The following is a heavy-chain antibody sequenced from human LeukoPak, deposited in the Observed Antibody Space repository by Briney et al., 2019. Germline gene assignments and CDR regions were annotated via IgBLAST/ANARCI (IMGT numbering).Heavy chain of an antibody. J-gene: IGHJ4*02. D-gene: IGHD3-22*01. CDR3: ARGKYYETSGYAPSPARAFDF. Sequence: RSGGSLRLSCAASGFSVSRNYMSWVRQAPGKGLEWVSVIHSDGNTYFTDSVKGRFTISRDDFKNTLYLQMNSLRPDDTAVYYCARGKYYETSGYAPSPARAFDFWGQGTLVTVSS. CDR1: GFSVSRNY. V-gene: IGHV3-53*01. CDR2: IHSDGNT.